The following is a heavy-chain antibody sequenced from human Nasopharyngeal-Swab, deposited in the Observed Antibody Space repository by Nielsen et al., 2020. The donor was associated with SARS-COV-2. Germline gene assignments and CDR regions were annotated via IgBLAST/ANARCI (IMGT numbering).Heavy chain of an antibody. J-gene: IGHJ4*02. CDR1: GFTFSNYS. Sequence: GESLKISCAASGFTFSNYSMIWVRQAPGKGLEWVSSISSSSTYIYYPDSVKGRFTISRDNAKKSVFLQMNSLRAEDTAIYYCAKDLGVESPLWFDYWGQGTLLTVSS. CDR2: ISSSSTYI. D-gene: IGHD4-23*01. V-gene: IGHV3-21*04. CDR3: AKDLGVESPLWFDY.